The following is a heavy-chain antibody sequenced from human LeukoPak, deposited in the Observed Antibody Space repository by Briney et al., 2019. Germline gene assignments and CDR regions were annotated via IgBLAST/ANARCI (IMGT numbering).Heavy chain of an antibody. V-gene: IGHV3-7*01. Sequence: GGSLGLSCAASGFTFSSYWMSWVRQAPGKGLEWVANIKQDGSEKYYVDSVKGRFTISRDNAKNSLYLQMNSLRAEDTAVYYCARELGRVATKGFDYWGQGTLVTVSS. CDR2: IKQDGSEK. CDR1: GFTFSSYW. J-gene: IGHJ4*02. CDR3: ARELGRVATKGFDY. D-gene: IGHD5-24*01.